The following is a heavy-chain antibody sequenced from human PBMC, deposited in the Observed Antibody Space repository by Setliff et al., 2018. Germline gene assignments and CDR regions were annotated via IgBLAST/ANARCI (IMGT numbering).Heavy chain of an antibody. D-gene: IGHD3-22*01. CDR1: GFSISSGYY. V-gene: IGHV4-38-2*01. Sequence: SETLSLTCAVSGFSISSGYYWGWIRQPPGKGLEWIVSIHHSGKAYYNPSLKSRVTMSVDTSKNHVSLKLSSVTAADTAVYYCARAHTWSLPNDNSGYPGWFDPWGQGTPVTVSS. CDR3: ARAHTWSLPNDNSGYPGWFDP. CDR2: IHHSGKA. J-gene: IGHJ5*02.